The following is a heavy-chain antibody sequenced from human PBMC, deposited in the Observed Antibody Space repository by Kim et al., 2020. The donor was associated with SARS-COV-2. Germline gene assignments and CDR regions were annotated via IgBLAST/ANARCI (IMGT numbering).Heavy chain of an antibody. CDR2: IHPGDSDI. J-gene: IGHJ6*02. D-gene: IGHD1-1*01. V-gene: IGHV5-51*01. CDR1: EDIFTTYW. Sequence: GESLKISCKGSEDIFTTYWIGWVRQMPGKGPEWIGIIHPGDSDIKYSPSFQGQVTISADKYINTVYLQWSSLKASDTTMYYCAKLDRGNDVYYAMDVWGQGTPVTVSS. CDR3: AKLDRGNDVYYAMDV.